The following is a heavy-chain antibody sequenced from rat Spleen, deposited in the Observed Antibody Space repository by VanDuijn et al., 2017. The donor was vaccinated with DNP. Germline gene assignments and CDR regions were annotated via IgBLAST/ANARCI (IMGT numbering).Heavy chain of an antibody. J-gene: IGHJ2*01. V-gene: IGHV3-1*01. CDR2: ISYSGST. Sequence: EVHLQESGPGLVKPSQSLSLTCSVTGYSITRNYWGWIRKLPGNKMEWIGYISYSGSTGYNPSLKSRISITSDTSKNQFFLQLNSVTTEDTATYYCARWTRYFDYWGQGVMVTVSS. CDR3: ARWTRYFDY. CDR1: GYSITRNY. D-gene: IGHD1-4*01.